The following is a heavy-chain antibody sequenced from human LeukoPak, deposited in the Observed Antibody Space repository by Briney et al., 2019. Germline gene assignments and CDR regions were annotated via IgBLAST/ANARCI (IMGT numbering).Heavy chain of an antibody. CDR1: GFTFSSYS. Sequence: GGSLRLSCAASGFTFSSYSMNWVRQAPGKGLEWASSISSSSSYIYYADSVKGRFTISRDNSKNTLYLQMNSLRAEDTAVYYCAKEFEGYYYYYMDVWGKGTTVTISS. CDR3: AKEFEGYYYYYMDV. J-gene: IGHJ6*03. V-gene: IGHV3-21*01. D-gene: IGHD3-16*01. CDR2: ISSSSSYI.